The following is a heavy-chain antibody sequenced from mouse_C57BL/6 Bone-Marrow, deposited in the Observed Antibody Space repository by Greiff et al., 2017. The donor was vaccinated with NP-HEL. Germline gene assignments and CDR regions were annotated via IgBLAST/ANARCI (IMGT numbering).Heavy chain of an antibody. CDR3: ARERFPYYGSSYDY. J-gene: IGHJ2*01. CDR1: GYTFTSYW. V-gene: IGHV1-64*01. CDR2: IHPNSGST. Sequence: VQLQQSGAELVKPGASVKLSCKASGYTFTSYWMHWVKQRPGQGLEWIGMIHPNSGSTNYNEKFKSKATLTVDKSSSTAYMQLSSLTSEDSAVYYCARERFPYYGSSYDYWGQGTTLTVSS. D-gene: IGHD1-1*01.